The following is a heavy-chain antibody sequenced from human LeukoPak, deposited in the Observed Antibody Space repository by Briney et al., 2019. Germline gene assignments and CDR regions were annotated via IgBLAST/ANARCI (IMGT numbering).Heavy chain of an antibody. CDR2: INSDGSST. D-gene: IGHD5-12*01. CDR3: AVRGYSGYDTSYFDY. J-gene: IGHJ4*02. Sequence: GGSLRFSCAASGFTFSSYWMHWVRQAPGKGLVWVSRINSDGSSTSYADSVKGRFTISRDNAKNTLYLQMNSLRAEDTAVYYCAVRGYSGYDTSYFDYWGQGTLVTVSS. CDR1: GFTFSSYW. V-gene: IGHV3-74*01.